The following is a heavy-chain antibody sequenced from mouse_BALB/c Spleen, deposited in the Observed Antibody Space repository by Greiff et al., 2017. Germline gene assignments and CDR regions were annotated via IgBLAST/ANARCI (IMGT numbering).Heavy chain of an antibody. CDR2: INPYNDGT. J-gene: IGHJ3*01. Sequence: VQLKQSGPELVKPGASVKMSCKASGYTFTSYVMHWVKQKPGQGLEWIGYINPYNDGTKYNEKFKGKATLTSDKSSSTAYMELSSLTSEDSAVYYCASGVYGNYAWFAYWGQGTLVTVSA. D-gene: IGHD2-1*01. V-gene: IGHV1-14*01. CDR1: GYTFTSYV. CDR3: ASGVYGNYAWFAY.